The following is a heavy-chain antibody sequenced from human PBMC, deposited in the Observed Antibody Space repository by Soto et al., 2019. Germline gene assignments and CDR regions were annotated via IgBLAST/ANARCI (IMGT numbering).Heavy chain of an antibody. V-gene: IGHV4-39*01. CDR2: IYYSGST. Sequence: SETLSLTCTPSAGSISSSSYYRGWILQPPGKGLEWIGSIYYSGSTYYNPSLKSRVTISVDTSKNQFSLKLSSVTAADTAVYYCARRLYYDSSGFEGGGMDVWGQGTTVT. D-gene: IGHD3-22*01. CDR3: ARRLYYDSSGFEGGGMDV. CDR1: AGSISSSSYY. J-gene: IGHJ6*02.